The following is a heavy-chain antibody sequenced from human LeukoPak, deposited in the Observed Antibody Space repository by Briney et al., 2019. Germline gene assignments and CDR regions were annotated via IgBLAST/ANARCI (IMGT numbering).Heavy chain of an antibody. Sequence: PGGSLRLSCAASGFTFSSYAMHWVRQAPGEGLEWVAVISYDGSNKYYADSVKGRFTISRDNSKNTLYLQMNSLRAEDTALYYCAKDTWQFAPDYYYYMDVWAKGPRSPSP. CDR2: ISYDGSNK. CDR1: GFTFSSYA. J-gene: IGHJ6*03. D-gene: IGHD2-21*01. CDR3: AKDTWQFAPDYYYYMDV. V-gene: IGHV3-30*04.